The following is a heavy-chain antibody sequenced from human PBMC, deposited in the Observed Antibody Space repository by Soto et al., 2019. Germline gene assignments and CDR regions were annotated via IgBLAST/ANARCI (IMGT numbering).Heavy chain of an antibody. D-gene: IGHD3-22*01. CDR2: IDPSDSQT. CDR1: GYIFAGYW. CDR3: ASQMYDCDTGRNFHHYCDT. V-gene: IGHV5-10-1*01. J-gene: IGHJ4*02. Sequence: VESLKISCNGSGYIFAGYWITWVRQKPGKGLEWMGRIDPSDSQTYYSPSFRGHVTISVTKSITTVFLQWSSLRASDTAMYYCASQMYDCDTGRNFHHYCDTRGQGTPVTVSS.